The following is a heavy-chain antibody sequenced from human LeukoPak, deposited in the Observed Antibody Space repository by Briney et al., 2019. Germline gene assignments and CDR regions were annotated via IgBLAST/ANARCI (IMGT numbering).Heavy chain of an antibody. CDR1: GFTFSSYS. Sequence: GGSLRLSCAASGFTFSSYSMNWVRQAPGEGLEWVSYISSSSSTIYYSDSVKGRFTISRDNAKNSLYLQMNSLRAEDTAVYYCARWVGYYDSSGYYRYYFDYWGQGTLVTVSS. CDR2: ISSSSSTI. CDR3: ARWVGYYDSSGYYRYYFDY. J-gene: IGHJ4*02. D-gene: IGHD3-22*01. V-gene: IGHV3-48*01.